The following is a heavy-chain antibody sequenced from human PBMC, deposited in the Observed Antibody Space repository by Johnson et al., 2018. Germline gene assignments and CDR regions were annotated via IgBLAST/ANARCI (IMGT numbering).Heavy chain of an antibody. CDR2: ISSSGSTI. D-gene: IGHD1-7*01. V-gene: IGHV3-11*01. Sequence: QVQLVESGGGLVKPGGSLRLSCAASGFTFSDYYMSWIRQAPGKGLEWVSYISSSGSTIYYADSVKGRFTISRADSKNTLYVQMNSLKTEDTAVYYCTTGNYGAFDIWGQGTMVTVS. CDR1: GFTFSDYY. J-gene: IGHJ3*02. CDR3: TTGNYGAFDI.